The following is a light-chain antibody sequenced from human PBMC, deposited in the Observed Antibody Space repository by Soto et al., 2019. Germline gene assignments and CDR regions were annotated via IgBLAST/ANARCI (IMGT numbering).Light chain of an antibody. CDR2: KAS. CDR3: KQNKSYPWT. CDR1: QSISSW. J-gene: IGKJ1*01. Sequence: DIQMTQSPSTLSASVGDRVTITCRASQSISSWLAWYQQKPGKAPKLLIYKASSLESGVPSRFSGSGSGTESLFTISSLKPDDFAPNSGKQNKSYPWTFGQGTKGKSN. V-gene: IGKV1-5*03.